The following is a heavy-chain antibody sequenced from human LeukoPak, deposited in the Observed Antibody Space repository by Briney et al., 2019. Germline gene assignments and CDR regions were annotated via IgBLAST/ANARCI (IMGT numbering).Heavy chain of an antibody. CDR3: ARLPSRSRPFDF. D-gene: IGHD6-13*01. V-gene: IGHV4-59*08. Sequence: SETLSLTCSVSGDYMRSYYWSWIRQPPGKGLEWIGSISYSGSTNYNPSLKSRLTISVDTSKNQFSLKLSSVTAADTAVYFCARLPSRSRPFDFWGPGILVTVSS. J-gene: IGHJ4*02. CDR2: ISYSGST. CDR1: GDYMRSYY.